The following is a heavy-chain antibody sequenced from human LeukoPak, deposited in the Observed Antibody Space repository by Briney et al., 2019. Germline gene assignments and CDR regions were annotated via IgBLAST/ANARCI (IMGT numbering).Heavy chain of an antibody. V-gene: IGHV1-8*03. CDR3: ATPTMRGPSYGYVRLLN. CDR2: MNPSSGDT. D-gene: IGHD5-18*01. J-gene: IGHJ4*02. Sequence: ASVRVSCKASGYTFTSFDINWVRQATGQGPEWMGWMNPSSGDTGYAQRFQGRVTFTRDTSTNTAYMELSSLTSEDTAVYYCATPTMRGPSYGYVRLLNWGQGSLVTVSS. CDR1: GYTFTSFD.